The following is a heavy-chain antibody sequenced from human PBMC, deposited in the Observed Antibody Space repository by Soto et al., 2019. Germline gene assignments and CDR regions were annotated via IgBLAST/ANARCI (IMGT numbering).Heavy chain of an antibody. D-gene: IGHD1-26*01. CDR1: GYTLTELS. CDR2: FDPEDGET. V-gene: IGHV1-24*01. Sequence: SVKVSCKVSGYTLTELSMHCVRQALGKGLEWMGGFDPEDGETIYAQKFQGRVTMTEDTSTDTAYMELSSLRSEDTAVYYCATDKWELRVDAFDIWGQGTMVTVSS. J-gene: IGHJ3*02. CDR3: ATDKWELRVDAFDI.